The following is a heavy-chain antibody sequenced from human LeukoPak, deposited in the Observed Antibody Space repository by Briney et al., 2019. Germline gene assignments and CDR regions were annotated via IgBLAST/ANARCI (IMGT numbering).Heavy chain of an antibody. Sequence: ASVKVSCKASGYTFTSYGISWVRQAPGQGLEWMGWISAYNGNTNYAQKLQDRVTMTTDTSTSTAYMELRSLRSDDTAVYYCARGTQAPMVHVDHVDAFDIWGQGTMVTVSS. D-gene: IGHD5-12*01. J-gene: IGHJ3*02. V-gene: IGHV1-18*01. CDR2: ISAYNGNT. CDR3: ARGTQAPMVHVDHVDAFDI. CDR1: GYTFTSYG.